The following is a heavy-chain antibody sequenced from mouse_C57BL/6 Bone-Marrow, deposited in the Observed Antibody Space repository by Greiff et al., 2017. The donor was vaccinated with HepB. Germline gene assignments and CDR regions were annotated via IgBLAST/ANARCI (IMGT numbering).Heavy chain of an antibody. J-gene: IGHJ4*01. CDR3: ARGVVAKDAMDY. CDR2: ISYDGSN. CDR1: GYSITSGYY. V-gene: IGHV3-6*01. D-gene: IGHD1-1*01. Sequence: EVKLQESGPGLVKPSQSLSLTCSVTGYSITSGYYWNWIRQFPGNKLEWMGYISYDGSNNYNPSLKNRIPITRYTSKNQFFLKLNSVTTEDTATYYCARGVVAKDAMDYWGQGTSVTVSS.